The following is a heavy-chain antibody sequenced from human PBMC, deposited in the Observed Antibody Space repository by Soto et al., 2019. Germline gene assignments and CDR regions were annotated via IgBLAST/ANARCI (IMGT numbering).Heavy chain of an antibody. D-gene: IGHD5-12*01. Sequence: GGSLRLSCSASGFTFSSYAMHWVRQALVKGLAWVAVISYDGSNKYYADSVKCRFTISRDNSKTTLYLQMNSLRAEDTAVYYCARDLIVATTYYYYGMHVWGQGSTVTVSS. V-gene: IGHV3-30-3*01. CDR2: ISYDGSNK. J-gene: IGHJ6*02. CDR1: GFTFSSYA. CDR3: ARDLIVATTYYYYGMHV.